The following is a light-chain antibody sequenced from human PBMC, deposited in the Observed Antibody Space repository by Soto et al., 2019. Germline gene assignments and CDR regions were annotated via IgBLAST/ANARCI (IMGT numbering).Light chain of an antibody. V-gene: IGLV2-14*01. CDR2: EVS. CDR3: STYTGSSTLS. CDR1: SNDIGGYNY. J-gene: IGLJ2*01. Sequence: QSALTQPAAVSGSPGQSITISCTGTSNDIGGYNYVSWYQQHPDKAPKLMIFEVSNRPSGVSDRFSGSKSGNTASLTISGLQAEDEDDYYCSTYTGSSTLSFGGGTKLTVL.